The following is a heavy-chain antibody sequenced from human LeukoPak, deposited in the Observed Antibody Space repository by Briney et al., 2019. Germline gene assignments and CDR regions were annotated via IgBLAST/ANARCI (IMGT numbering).Heavy chain of an antibody. V-gene: IGHV3-21*01. CDR1: GFTFSSYS. Sequence: GGSLRLSCAASGFTFSSYSMNWVRQAPGKGLEWVSSISSSSSYIYYAGSVKGRFTISRDNAKNSLYLQMNSLRAEDTAVYYCARGIAAAGTYYYYYMDVWGKGTTVTVSS. CDR2: ISSSSSYI. D-gene: IGHD6-13*01. J-gene: IGHJ6*03. CDR3: ARGIAAAGTYYYYYMDV.